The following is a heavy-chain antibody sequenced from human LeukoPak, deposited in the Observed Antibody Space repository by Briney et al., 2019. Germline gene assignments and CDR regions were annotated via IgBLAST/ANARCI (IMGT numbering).Heavy chain of an antibody. CDR3: ARLGIGVVPSAMLGDYYFDY. V-gene: IGHV4-59*08. CDR2: IYYSGST. D-gene: IGHD2-2*01. CDR1: GGSISSYY. J-gene: IGHJ4*02. Sequence: VKPSETLSLTCTVSGGSISSYYWSWIRQPPGKGLEWIGYIYYSGSTKYNPSLKSRVTLSVDTSKNQFSLKLTSVTAADTAVYYCARLGIGVVPSAMLGDYYFDYWGQGTLVTVSS.